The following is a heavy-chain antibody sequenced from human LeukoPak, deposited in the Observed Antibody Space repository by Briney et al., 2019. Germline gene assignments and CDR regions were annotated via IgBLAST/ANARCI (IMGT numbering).Heavy chain of an antibody. CDR1: GDSIIGYY. V-gene: IGHV4-59*08. CDR3: ARFEVSGSYFFSDY. CDR2: IYYSGTT. D-gene: IGHD1-26*01. Sequence: SETLSLTCTVSGDSIIGYYWSWIRQPPGKGLEWIGHIYYSGTTYYNPSLKSRVTISVDTSKNQFSLKLSSVTAADTAVYYCARFEVSGSYFFSDYWGQGTLVTVSS. J-gene: IGHJ4*02.